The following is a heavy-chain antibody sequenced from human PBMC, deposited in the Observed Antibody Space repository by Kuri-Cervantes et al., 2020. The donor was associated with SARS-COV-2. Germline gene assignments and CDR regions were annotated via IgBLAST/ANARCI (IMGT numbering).Heavy chain of an antibody. CDR1: GGSISSSSYY. J-gene: IGHJ3*02. CDR2: IYYSGST. D-gene: IGHD3-10*01. CDR3: ARLGPYYGSGSYYQDAFDI. V-gene: IGHV4-39*07. Sequence: GSLRLSCTVSGGSISSSSYYWGWIRQPPGKGLEWIGSIYYSGSTCYNPSLKSRVTISVDTSKNQFSLKLSSVTAADTAVYYCARLGPYYGSGSYYQDAFDIWGQGTMVTVSS.